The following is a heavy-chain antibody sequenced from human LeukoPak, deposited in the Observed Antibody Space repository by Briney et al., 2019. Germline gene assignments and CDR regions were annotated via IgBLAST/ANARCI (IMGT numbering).Heavy chain of an antibody. CDR2: IYYSGST. Sequence: SETLSLTCTVSGGSVSTNNFYWGWIRQPPGKGLEWIGSIYYSGSTYYNPSLKSRVTISVDTSKNQFSLKLSSVTAADTAVFYCARRSWYNDFWSGPFDIWGQGTMVTVSS. CDR1: GGSVSTNNFY. V-gene: IGHV4-39*01. J-gene: IGHJ3*02. D-gene: IGHD3-3*01. CDR3: ARRSWYNDFWSGPFDI.